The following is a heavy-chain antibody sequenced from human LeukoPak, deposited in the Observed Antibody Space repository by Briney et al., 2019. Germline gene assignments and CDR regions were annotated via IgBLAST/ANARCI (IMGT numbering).Heavy chain of an antibody. D-gene: IGHD3-10*01. CDR2: IIPIFGTA. J-gene: IGHJ5*02. V-gene: IGHV1-69*05. CDR1: GGTFSSYA. Sequence: ASVKVSCKASGGTFSSYAISWVRQAPGQGLEWMGGIIPIFGTANYAQKFQGRVTITTDESTGTAYMELSSLRSEDTAVYYCARAGSERYNWFDPWGQGTLVTVSS. CDR3: ARAGSERYNWFDP.